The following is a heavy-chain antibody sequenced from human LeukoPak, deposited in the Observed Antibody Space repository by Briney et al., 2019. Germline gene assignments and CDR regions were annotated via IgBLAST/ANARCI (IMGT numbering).Heavy chain of an antibody. J-gene: IGHJ4*02. CDR3: ARGSAALRSYNFDY. Sequence: PGRSLRLSCAASGFPLSSHGMHWGRQAPGQGREWVAVVWYDGNNKVYADSVKGRFTISRDNPQNTVSLQMNSLSGDDTAVYYCARGSAALRSYNFDYWGQGTLVTVSS. CDR2: VWYDGNNK. V-gene: IGHV3-33*01. CDR1: GFPLSSHG.